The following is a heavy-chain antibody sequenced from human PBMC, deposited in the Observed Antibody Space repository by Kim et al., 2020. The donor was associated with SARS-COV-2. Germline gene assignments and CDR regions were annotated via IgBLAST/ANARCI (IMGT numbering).Heavy chain of an antibody. CDR3: ARSRSGSFYNIGY. V-gene: IGHV4-39*01. J-gene: IGHJ4*02. Sequence: YYDPSLKSRVTISVDTSKKQFSLKLSSVTAADAAVYFCARSRSGSFYNIGYWGQGALVTVSS. D-gene: IGHD3-10*01.